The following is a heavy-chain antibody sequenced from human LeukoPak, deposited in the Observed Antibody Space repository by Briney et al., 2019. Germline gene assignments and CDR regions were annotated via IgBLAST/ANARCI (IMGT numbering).Heavy chain of an antibody. J-gene: IGHJ4*02. CDR1: GFTFRSYS. V-gene: IGHV3-23*01. D-gene: IGHD3-10*01. CDR2: ITSGGNT. CDR3: AKGSGSYIFFDY. Sequence: GGSLRLSCATSGFTFRSYSMNCVRQAPGKGLELVSSITSGGNTYYADSVEGRFTISRDNSKNTLYLQLSSLRADDTAVYYCAKGSGSYIFFDYWGQGTLVTVSS.